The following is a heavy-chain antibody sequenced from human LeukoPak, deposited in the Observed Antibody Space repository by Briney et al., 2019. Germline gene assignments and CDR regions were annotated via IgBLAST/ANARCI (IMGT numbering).Heavy chain of an antibody. J-gene: IGHJ5*02. Sequence: GGSLRLSCAASGFTFSSSAMSWVRQAPGKGLEWVSNISGSGSGGSTYYADSVKGRFTVSRDNSKNTLYLQMNSLRAEDTAVYYCAKEHDLWHEEGNWFDPWGQGTLVTVSS. CDR1: GFTFSSSA. CDR2: ISGSGSGGST. D-gene: IGHD3-3*01. CDR3: AKEHDLWHEEGNWFDP. V-gene: IGHV3-23*01.